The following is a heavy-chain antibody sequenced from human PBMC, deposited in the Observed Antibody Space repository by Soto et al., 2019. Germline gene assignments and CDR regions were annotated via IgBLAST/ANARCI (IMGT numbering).Heavy chain of an antibody. V-gene: IGHV1-18*04. CDR2: TSAHNGNT. CDR1: GYIFNIYG. CDR3: ARGIAVAGTFDY. Sequence: ASVKVSCKATGYIFNIYGITWVRQAPGQGLEWMGWTSAHNGNTNYAQKVQGRLTITTDTSTSTAYMELRSLRADDTAVYYCARGIAVAGTFDYWGQGTLVTVSS. J-gene: IGHJ4*02. D-gene: IGHD6-19*01.